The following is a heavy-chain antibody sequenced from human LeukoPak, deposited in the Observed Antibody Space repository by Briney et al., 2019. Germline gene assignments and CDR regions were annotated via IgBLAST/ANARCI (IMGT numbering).Heavy chain of an antibody. J-gene: IGHJ5*02. CDR3: ARNVLRFLEWSSAIDP. CDR1: GFTFSNYG. D-gene: IGHD3-3*01. V-gene: IGHV3-30*02. CDR2: IRFDGSNK. Sequence: GGSLRLSCAASGFTFSNYGMHWVRQAPGKGLEWVAFIRFDGSNKYYADSVKGRFTISRDNSKNTMYLQMNSLLAEDTAVSYCARNVLRFLEWSSAIDPWGQGTLVTVSS.